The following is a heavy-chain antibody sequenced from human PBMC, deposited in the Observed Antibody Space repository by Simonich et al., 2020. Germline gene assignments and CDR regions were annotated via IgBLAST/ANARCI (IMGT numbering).Heavy chain of an antibody. V-gene: IGHV1-2*02. CDR2: SNPNSGGT. J-gene: IGHJ3*02. Sequence: QVQLVQSGAEVKKPGASVKVSCKASGYTFTGYYMHWVRQAPGQGLEGKGMSNPNSGGTNDTQKYQGRDTMDRVTSISTAYMELSRLGSDDTAVYYCARELKGVPVGWGSQIDIWGQGTMVTVSS. CDR1: GYTFTGYY. D-gene: IGHD6-19*01. CDR3: ARELKGVPVGWGSQIDI.